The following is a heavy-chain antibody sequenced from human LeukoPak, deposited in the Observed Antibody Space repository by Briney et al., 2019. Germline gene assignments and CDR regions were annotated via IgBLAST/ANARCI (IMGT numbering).Heavy chain of an antibody. CDR2: ISGSGGST. CDR3: AKEAVYCSSWDTNNWFDP. J-gene: IGHJ5*02. CDR1: GFTFSSYA. Sequence: GVSLRLSCAASGFTFSSYAMSWVRQAPGKGLEWVSAISGSGGSTYYADSVKGRFTISRDNSKNTLYLQMSSLRAEDTAVYYCAKEAVYCSSWDTNNWFDPWGQGTLITVSS. V-gene: IGHV3-23*01. D-gene: IGHD6-13*01.